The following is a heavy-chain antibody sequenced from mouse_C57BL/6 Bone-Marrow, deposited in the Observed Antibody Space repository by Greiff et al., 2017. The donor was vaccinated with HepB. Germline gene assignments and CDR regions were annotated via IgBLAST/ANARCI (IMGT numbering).Heavy chain of an antibody. V-gene: IGHV1-69*01. Sequence: QVLVKQPGAELVMPGASVKLSCKASGYTFTSYWMHWVKQRPGQGLEWIGEIDPSDSYTNYNQKFKGKSTLTVDKSSSTAYMQLSSLTSEDSAVYYCARGMGYWGQGTTLTVSS. CDR3: ARGMGY. CDR2: IDPSDSYT. J-gene: IGHJ2*01. CDR1: GYTFTSYW.